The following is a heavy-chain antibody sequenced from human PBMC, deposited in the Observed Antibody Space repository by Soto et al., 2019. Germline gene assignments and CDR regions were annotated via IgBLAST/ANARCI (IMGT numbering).Heavy chain of an antibody. CDR1: GFTFSSYS. D-gene: IGHD1-1*01. CDR3: ARETERGEGYMDV. CDR2: ISSSSSYI. J-gene: IGHJ6*03. Sequence: AGGSLRLSCAASGFTFSSYSMNWVRQAPGKGLEWVSSISSSSSYIYYADSVKGRFTISRDNAKNSLYLQMNSLRAEDTAVYYCARETERGEGYMDVWGKGTTVTVSS. V-gene: IGHV3-21*01.